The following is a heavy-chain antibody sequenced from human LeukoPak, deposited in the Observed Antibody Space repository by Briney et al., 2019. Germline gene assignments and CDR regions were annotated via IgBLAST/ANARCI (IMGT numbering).Heavy chain of an antibody. CDR1: GGFIASYS. D-gene: IGHD3-22*01. J-gene: IGHJ4*02. Sequence: SETLSLICTVSGGFIASYSWSWIRRPAGKGLEWIGRIYTSGGSDYNPSLKSRITMSLDNSKNRFYLKMTSVTAADTVVYYCARGPSGYYYGWGQGILVTVSS. V-gene: IGHV4-4*07. CDR2: IYTSGGS. CDR3: ARGPSGYYYG.